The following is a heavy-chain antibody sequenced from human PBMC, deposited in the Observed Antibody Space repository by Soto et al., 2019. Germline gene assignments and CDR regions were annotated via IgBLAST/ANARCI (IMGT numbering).Heavy chain of an antibody. CDR1: GFTFSSYT. Sequence: EVQLVESGGGLVKPGGSLRLSCAASGFTFSSYTMNWVRQAPGKGLEWVSSISTTGSYIYYADSVKGRFTISRDNAKNSLYLQMNSLRAEDTAVYYCARDSSSWYSPCHWGQGTLVTVSS. J-gene: IGHJ4*02. CDR2: ISTTGSYI. V-gene: IGHV3-21*01. CDR3: ARDSSSWYSPCH. D-gene: IGHD6-13*01.